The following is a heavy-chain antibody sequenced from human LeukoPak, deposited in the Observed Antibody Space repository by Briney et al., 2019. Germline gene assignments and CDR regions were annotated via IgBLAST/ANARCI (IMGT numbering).Heavy chain of an antibody. CDR3: ARTPEFCSGGSCYSERYFDS. D-gene: IGHD2-15*01. V-gene: IGHV3-64*01. CDR1: GFTFSTYA. J-gene: IGHJ4*02. CDR2: ISSKGGST. Sequence: GGSLRLSCAASGFTFSTYAMHWVRQAPGKGLEYVSAISSKGGSTYYANSVKGRFTISRDNSKNTLYLQMGSLRTEDMAVYYCARTPEFCSGGSCYSERYFDSWGQGTLVTVSS.